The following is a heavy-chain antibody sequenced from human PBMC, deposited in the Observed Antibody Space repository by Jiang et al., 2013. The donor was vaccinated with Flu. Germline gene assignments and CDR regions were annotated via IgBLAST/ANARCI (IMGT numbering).Heavy chain of an antibody. J-gene: IGHJ4*02. D-gene: IGHD5-24*01. Sequence: QLLESGGGLVQPGGSLRLSCAASGFTFSSYNMNWVRQAPGKGLEWVSYISSTSSTIYYADSVKGRFTISRDNAKNSLFLQMNSLRAEDTGVYYCAREGLATTKRRPFDYWGQGTLVTVSS. V-gene: IGHV3-48*01. CDR2: ISSTSSTI. CDR1: GFTFSSYN. CDR3: AREGLATTKRRPFDY.